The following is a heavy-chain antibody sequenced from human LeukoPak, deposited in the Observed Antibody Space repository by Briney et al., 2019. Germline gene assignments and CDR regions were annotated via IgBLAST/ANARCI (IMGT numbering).Heavy chain of an antibody. Sequence: PGGSLRLSCVASGFTFSSYSMNWVRQAPGKGLEWGSYISRSSSTIYYAGPVKGRFTISRDNGKNSLYLQMNSLRAEDTAVYYCARAGAGYCSTTSCYYFDYWGQGTLVTVSS. CDR1: GFTFSSYS. V-gene: IGHV3-48*01. D-gene: IGHD2-2*03. J-gene: IGHJ4*02. CDR3: ARAGAGYCSTTSCYYFDY. CDR2: ISRSSSTI.